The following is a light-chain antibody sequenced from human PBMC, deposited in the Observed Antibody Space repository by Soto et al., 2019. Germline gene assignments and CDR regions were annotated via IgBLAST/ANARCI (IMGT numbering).Light chain of an antibody. CDR3: QQYNSLYT. V-gene: IGKV1-5*03. CDR1: QSISSW. Sequence: DIQMTQSPSTLSASVGDRVTITCRASQSISSWLAWYQQKPGKAPKLLIYKASSLESGVPSRFSGSGSGTDCTLTISSLQPDDFATYYGQQYNSLYTGGQGTKLEIK. J-gene: IGKJ2*01. CDR2: KAS.